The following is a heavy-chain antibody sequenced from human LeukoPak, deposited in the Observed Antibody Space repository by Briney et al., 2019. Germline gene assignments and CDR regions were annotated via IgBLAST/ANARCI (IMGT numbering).Heavy chain of an antibody. CDR2: INPNSGGT. J-gene: IGHJ4*02. Sequence: GPVKVSCKASGYTFTGYYMHWVRQAPGQGLEWMGWINPNSGGTNYAQKFQGRVTMTRDTSISTAYMELSRLRSDDTAVYYCARDQFPRDGYNLPMIDYWGQGTLVTVSS. V-gene: IGHV1-2*02. D-gene: IGHD5-24*01. CDR3: ARDQFPRDGYNLPMIDY. CDR1: GYTFTGYY.